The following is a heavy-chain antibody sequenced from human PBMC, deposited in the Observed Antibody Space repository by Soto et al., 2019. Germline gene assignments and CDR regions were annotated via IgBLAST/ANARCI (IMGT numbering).Heavy chain of an antibody. V-gene: IGHV4-59*01. CDR1: GGSISSYY. J-gene: IGHJ4*02. CDR3: AREGYDRSKIDY. CDR2: IYYSGST. D-gene: IGHD3-22*01. Sequence: QVQLQESGPGLVKPSETLSLTCTVSGGSISSYYWSWIRQPPGKGLEWIGYIYYSGSTNYNPSLQSRVTISVDTSKNQLSLKLSSVTAADTAVYYCAREGYDRSKIDYWGQGTLVTVSS.